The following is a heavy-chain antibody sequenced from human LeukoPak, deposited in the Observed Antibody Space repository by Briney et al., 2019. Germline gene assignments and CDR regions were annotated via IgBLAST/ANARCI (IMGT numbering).Heavy chain of an antibody. CDR3: ARVRWLQPKYYFDY. Sequence: PGRSLRLSCAASGFTFSSYWMHWVRQAPGKGLVWVSRINSDGSSTSYADSVKGRFTISRDNAKNTLYLQMNSLRAEDTAVYYCARVRWLQPKYYFDYWGQGTLVTVSS. CDR2: INSDGSST. J-gene: IGHJ4*02. CDR1: GFTFSSYW. D-gene: IGHD5-24*01. V-gene: IGHV3-74*01.